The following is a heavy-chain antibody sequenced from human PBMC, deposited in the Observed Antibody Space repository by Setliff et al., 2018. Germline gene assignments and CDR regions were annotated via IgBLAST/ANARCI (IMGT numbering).Heavy chain of an antibody. J-gene: IGHJ6*03. CDR3: VREGVDSRSSTDYRYYMDV. CDR1: GGTFSSYG. Sequence: GASVKVSCKASGGTFSSYGISWVRQAPGQGLEWMGGTIPMFGTTNYARKLQGRVTIITDESTSTAYMQLSSLGSEDTAVYYCVREGVDSRSSTDYRYYMDVWGKGTTVTVSS. D-gene: IGHD3-22*01. V-gene: IGHV1-69*05. CDR2: TIPMFGTT.